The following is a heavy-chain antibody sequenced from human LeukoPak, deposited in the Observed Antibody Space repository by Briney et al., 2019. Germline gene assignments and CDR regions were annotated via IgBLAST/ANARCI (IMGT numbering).Heavy chain of an antibody. J-gene: IGHJ6*03. CDR3: AKSRGVTGGFYYYYYYMDV. V-gene: IGHV3-30*02. CDR2: IQYDGSKK. D-gene: IGHD3-10*01. CDR1: GFTFSSNG. Sequence: GGSLRLSCVASGFTFSSNGMHWVRQAPGKGLEGVTFIQYDGSKKYYADSVKGRFTISRGNSKNTLYLEMNSLRAEDTAVYYCAKSRGVTGGFYYYYYYMDVWGKGTTVTISS.